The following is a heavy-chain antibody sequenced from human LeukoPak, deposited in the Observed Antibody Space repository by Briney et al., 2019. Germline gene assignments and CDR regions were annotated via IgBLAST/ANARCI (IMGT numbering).Heavy chain of an antibody. Sequence: PGGSLRLSCAASGCTFSNYEMNWVRQAPGKGLEWVSYISSIVGTIYYAETVRGRFTIALDNAKSSPYLQMNSLRAEDTAVYYCARGDTAMVDYYYYMDVWGKGTTVTISS. CDR1: GCTFSNYE. D-gene: IGHD5-18*01. V-gene: IGHV3-48*03. CDR2: ISSIVGTI. J-gene: IGHJ6*03. CDR3: ARGDTAMVDYYYYMDV.